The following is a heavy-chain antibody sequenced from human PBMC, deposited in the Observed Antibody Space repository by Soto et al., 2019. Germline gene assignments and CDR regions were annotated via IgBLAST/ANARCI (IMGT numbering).Heavy chain of an antibody. CDR1: GYTLTELS. J-gene: IGHJ5*02. CDR2: FDPEDGET. Sequence: ASVKVSCKVSGYTLTELSMHWVRQAPGKGLEWMGGFDPEDGETIYAQKFQGRVTMTEDTSTDTAYMELSSLRSEDTAVYYCATGTNGSGSYPGWFDPWGQGTLVTVSS. V-gene: IGHV1-24*01. CDR3: ATGTNGSGSYPGWFDP. D-gene: IGHD3-10*01.